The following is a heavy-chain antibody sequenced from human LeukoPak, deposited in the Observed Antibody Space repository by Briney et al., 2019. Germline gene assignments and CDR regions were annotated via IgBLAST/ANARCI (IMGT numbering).Heavy chain of an antibody. CDR1: AGSISSSSYY. V-gene: IGHV4-39*07. Sequence: PSETLSLTCTVSAGSISSSSYYWGWIRQPPGKGLEWIGSIYYSGSTYYNPSLKSRVTISVDTSKNQFFLKLRSVTAADTAVYYCALVVGGPFDNWGQGTLVTVSS. CDR2: IYYSGST. J-gene: IGHJ4*02. CDR3: ALVVGGPFDN. D-gene: IGHD3-22*01.